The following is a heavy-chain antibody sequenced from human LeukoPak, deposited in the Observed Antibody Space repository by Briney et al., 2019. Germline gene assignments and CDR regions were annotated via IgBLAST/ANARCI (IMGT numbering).Heavy chain of an antibody. CDR1: GVTFSSYS. Sequence: PGGSLRLSCAASGVTFSSYSMNWVRQAPGKGLEWVSYISSSSSTIYYADSVKGRFTISRDNAKNSLYLQMNSLRAEDTAVYYCARGTSAMDYWGQGTLVTVSS. D-gene: IGHD3-10*01. V-gene: IGHV3-48*01. CDR2: ISSSSSTI. J-gene: IGHJ4*02. CDR3: ARGTSAMDY.